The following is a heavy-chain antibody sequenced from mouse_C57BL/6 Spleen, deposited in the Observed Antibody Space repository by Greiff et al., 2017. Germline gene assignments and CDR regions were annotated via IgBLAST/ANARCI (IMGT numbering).Heavy chain of an antibody. V-gene: IGHV1-52*01. Sequence: QVQLQQPGAELVRPGSSVKLSCKASGYTFTSYWMHWVQQRPIQGLEWIGNIDPSDSETHYNQKFKDKATLTVDKSSSTAYMQLSSLTSEDSAVYYGASRGGELGPWFAYWGQGTLVTVSA. D-gene: IGHD4-1*01. J-gene: IGHJ3*01. CDR3: ASRGGELGPWFAY. CDR2: IDPSDSET. CDR1: GYTFTSYW.